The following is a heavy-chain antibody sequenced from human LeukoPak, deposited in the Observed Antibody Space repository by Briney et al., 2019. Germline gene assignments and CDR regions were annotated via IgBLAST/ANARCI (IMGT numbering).Heavy chain of an antibody. CDR1: GGSITSYY. V-gene: IGHV4-59*01. D-gene: IGHD1-26*01. Sequence: PSDTLSLTCTVCGGSITSYYWSWIRQPPGKGLECIEYIHYSGSTNYNPSFKSRVAISVDTSKNQFSLKLNSVTAADTAVYYCARDVGARVGASDIWGQGTMVTVSS. J-gene: IGHJ3*02. CDR3: ARDVGARVGASDI. CDR2: IHYSGST.